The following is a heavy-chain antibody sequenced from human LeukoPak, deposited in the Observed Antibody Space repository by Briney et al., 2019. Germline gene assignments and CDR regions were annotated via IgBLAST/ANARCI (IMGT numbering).Heavy chain of an antibody. V-gene: IGHV1-69*05. Sequence: SVKVSCKASGGTFSSYAISWVRQAPGQGLEWMGGIIPIFGTANYAQKFQGRVTITTDESTSTAYMELSSLRSEDTAVYYCARGRRLLRFLEWSFDYWGQGTLVTVST. J-gene: IGHJ4*02. D-gene: IGHD3-3*01. CDR1: GGTFSSYA. CDR3: ARGRRLLRFLEWSFDY. CDR2: IIPIFGTA.